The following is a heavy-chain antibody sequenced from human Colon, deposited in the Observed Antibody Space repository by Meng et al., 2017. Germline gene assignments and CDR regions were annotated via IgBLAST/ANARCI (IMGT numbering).Heavy chain of an antibody. V-gene: IGHV3-48*03. J-gene: IGHJ3*02. CDR1: GFTFSSYE. CDR2: ISSSGSTI. D-gene: IGHD2-2*03. CDR3: ARAVNGYCSSTSCYAWDPDAFDI. Sequence: GESLKISCAASGFTFSSYEMNWVRQAPGKGLEWVSYISSSGSTIYYADSVKGRFTISRDNAKNSLYLQMNSLRAEDTAVYYCARAVNGYCSSTSCYAWDPDAFDIWGQGTKVTVSS.